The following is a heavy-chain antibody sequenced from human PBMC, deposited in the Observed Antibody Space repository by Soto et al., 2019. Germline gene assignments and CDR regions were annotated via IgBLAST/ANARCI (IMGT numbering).Heavy chain of an antibody. V-gene: IGHV1-18*01. Sequence: ASVKVSCKASGYTFTSHGISWVRQAPGQGLEGMGWISAYNGNTNYAQKLQGRVTMTTDTSTSTAYMELRSLRSDDTAVYYCARDLGIFGVVITHGDSNWFDPWGQGTLVTVSS. CDR2: ISAYNGNT. CDR3: ARDLGIFGVVITHGDSNWFDP. J-gene: IGHJ5*02. CDR1: GYTFTSHG. D-gene: IGHD3-3*01.